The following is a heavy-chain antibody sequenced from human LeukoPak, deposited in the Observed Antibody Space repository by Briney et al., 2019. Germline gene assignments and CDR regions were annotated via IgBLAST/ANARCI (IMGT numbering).Heavy chain of an antibody. CDR3: ARDWNYMKY. CDR1: GFTFSSYA. D-gene: IGHD1-7*01. Sequence: GGSLRLSCAASGFTFSSYAMHWVRQAPGKGLEWVAVTSYDETNKFYADSVKGRFTISRDNSKDTLYLQMNSLRSEDTAVYYCARDWNYMKYWGQGTLVTVSS. CDR2: TSYDETNK. V-gene: IGHV3-30-3*01. J-gene: IGHJ4*02.